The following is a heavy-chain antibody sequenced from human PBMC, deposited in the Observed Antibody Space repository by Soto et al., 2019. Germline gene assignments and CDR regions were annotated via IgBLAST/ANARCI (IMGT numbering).Heavy chain of an antibody. D-gene: IGHD2-2*01. J-gene: IGHJ5*02. Sequence: SETLSLTCTVSGGSISSYYWSWIRQPPGKGLEWIGYIYYSGSTNYNPSLKSRVTISVDPSRNQFPLKLSAVTAADTAVYYCARHLGGPAAIPFDPWGQGTLVTVSS. CDR2: IYYSGST. CDR1: GGSISSYY. CDR3: ARHLGGPAAIPFDP. V-gene: IGHV4-59*08.